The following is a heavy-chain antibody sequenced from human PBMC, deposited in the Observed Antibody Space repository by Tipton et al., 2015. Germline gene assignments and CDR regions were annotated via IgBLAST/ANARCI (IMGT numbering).Heavy chain of an antibody. CDR3: AKALGGGDSIDAFDI. Sequence: SLRLSCAASGFTFSSYGMHWVRQAPGKGLEWVAVISYDGSNKYYADSVKGRFTISRDNSKNTLYLQMNSLRAEDTAVYYCAKALGGGDSIDAFDIWGQGTMATVSS. V-gene: IGHV3-30*18. CDR2: ISYDGSNK. J-gene: IGHJ3*02. CDR1: GFTFSSYG. D-gene: IGHD2-21*02.